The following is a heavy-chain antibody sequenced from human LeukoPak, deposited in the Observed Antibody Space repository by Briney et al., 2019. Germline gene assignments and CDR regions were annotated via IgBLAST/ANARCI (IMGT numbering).Heavy chain of an antibody. J-gene: IGHJ6*03. CDR1: RLIFSSYW. CDR3: AGRYGSGRYHYYYMDV. CDR2: INSDGSST. Sequence: GGSLRLSCAASRLIFSSYWMHWVRQAPGKGLVWVSRINSDGSSTIYADSVKGRFTISRDYAKNTVYLQMNSLRVDDTAVYYCAGRYGSGRYHYYYMDVRGRGTTVTVSS. V-gene: IGHV3-74*01. D-gene: IGHD3-10*01.